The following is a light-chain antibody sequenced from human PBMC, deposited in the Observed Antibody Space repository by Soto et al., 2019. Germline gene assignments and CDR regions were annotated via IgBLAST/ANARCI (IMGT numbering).Light chain of an antibody. Sequence: ETVLTQSPGTLSLSPVERATLSCRASQTIRSDYLAWYRQTPGQAPRLLIYGASNRATGIAARFSGSRSGNAFALNISRLEREDFALYYCRQYGSSPLTFVPGTKVEIK. CDR3: RQYGSSPLT. J-gene: IGKJ1*01. V-gene: IGKV3-20*01. CDR1: QTIRSDY. CDR2: GAS.